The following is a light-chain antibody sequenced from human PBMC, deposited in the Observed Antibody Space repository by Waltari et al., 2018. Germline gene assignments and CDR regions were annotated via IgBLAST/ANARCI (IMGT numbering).Light chain of an antibody. Sequence: DIAVPQSPLTLSVTPGETASISSRTSHSFLLSNGYNYVAWYLQKPGQSPQLLSYLGSNRASGVPDMISGSGAGTNCTLKSSRVETEDVGVYYCMQGLQSYTFGQGTKLEIK. J-gene: IGKJ2*01. CDR1: HSFLLSNGYNY. CDR2: LGS. CDR3: MQGLQSYT. V-gene: IGKV2-28*01.